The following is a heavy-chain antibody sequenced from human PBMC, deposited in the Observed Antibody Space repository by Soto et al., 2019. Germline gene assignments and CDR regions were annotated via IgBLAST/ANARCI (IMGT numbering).Heavy chain of an antibody. CDR3: ARAIPLTRAGMDV. V-gene: IGHV5-51*01. D-gene: IGHD2-21*01. Sequence: GKSPKIFCSDSVYRCSAYFLGWVRQMPGKGLECMGIIYPDDSDTRYSPSFQGQVTISADKSINTAYLQWNSLKASDTAIYYCARAIPLTRAGMDVWGKGT. J-gene: IGHJ6*03. CDR2: IYPDDSDT. CDR1: VYRCSAYF.